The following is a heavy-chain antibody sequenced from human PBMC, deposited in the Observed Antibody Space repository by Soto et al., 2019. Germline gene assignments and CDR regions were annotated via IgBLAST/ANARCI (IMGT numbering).Heavy chain of an antibody. V-gene: IGHV4-34*01. CDR2: INHSGST. CDR3: ARDRRLITMVRGVSLWFDP. D-gene: IGHD3-10*01. CDR1: GGSFSGYY. Sequence: SETLSLTCAVYGGSFSGYYWSWLRQPPGKGLEWIGEINHSGSTNYNPSLKSRVTISVDTSKNQVSLKLSSVTAADTAVYYCARDRRLITMVRGVSLWFDPWGQGTLVTVSS. J-gene: IGHJ5*02.